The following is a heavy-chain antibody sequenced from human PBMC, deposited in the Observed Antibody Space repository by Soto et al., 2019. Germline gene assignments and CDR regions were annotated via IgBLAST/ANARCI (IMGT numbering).Heavy chain of an antibody. CDR3: ARGLAVAGPFDY. Sequence: QVQLVESGGGVVQPGRSLRLSCAASGFTFSSYGMHWVRQAPGTGLEWVAVIWYDGSNKYYADSVKGRFTISRDNSKNTLYLQMNSLRAEDTAVYYCARGLAVAGPFDYWGQGTLVTVSS. D-gene: IGHD6-19*01. CDR1: GFTFSSYG. V-gene: IGHV3-33*01. CDR2: IWYDGSNK. J-gene: IGHJ4*02.